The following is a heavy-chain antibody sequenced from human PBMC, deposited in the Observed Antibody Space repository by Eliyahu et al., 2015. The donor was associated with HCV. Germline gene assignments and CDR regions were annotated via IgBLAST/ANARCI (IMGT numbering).Heavy chain of an antibody. V-gene: IGHV1-3*01. Sequence: QVQLVQSGAEVKKPGASVKVSCKASGYXFTSYAMHWVRQAPGQRPEWMGWINAGNGNTKYSQKFQGRVTITRDTSASTAYMELSSLRSEDTAVYYCAGRFDYDSSGYELGRDYYYYYGMDVWGQGTTVTVSS. J-gene: IGHJ6*02. CDR3: AGRFDYDSSGYELGRDYYYYYGMDV. D-gene: IGHD3-22*01. CDR2: INAGNGNT. CDR1: GYXFTSYA.